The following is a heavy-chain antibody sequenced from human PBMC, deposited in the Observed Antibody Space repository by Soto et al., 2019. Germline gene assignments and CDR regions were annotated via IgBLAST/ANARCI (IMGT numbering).Heavy chain of an antibody. CDR1: GFTFSSFW. J-gene: IGHJ4*02. Sequence: EVQLVESGGGLVQPGGSLRLSCAVSGFTFSSFWMHWVRQAPGEGLVWVSRINTDGSSTSYADSVKGRFTISRDNAKNTQYLQMNSLRVEDTAMYYCANRVEDTSGLSYWGQGTLVTVSS. CDR2: INTDGSST. D-gene: IGHD5-18*01. V-gene: IGHV3-74*01. CDR3: ANRVEDTSGLSY.